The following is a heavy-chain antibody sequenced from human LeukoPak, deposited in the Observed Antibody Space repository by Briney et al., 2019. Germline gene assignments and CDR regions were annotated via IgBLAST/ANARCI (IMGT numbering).Heavy chain of an antibody. J-gene: IGHJ1*01. CDR1: GYTFTSYG. CDR2: ISAYNGNT. Sequence: GASVKVSCKASGYTFTSYGISWVRQAPGQGLEWMGWISAYNGNTNYAQKLQGRVTMTTDTSTSTAYMELRSLRSDDTAVYYCARAWAYYYDSSGYEITVDTAEYFQHWGPGTLVTVSS. CDR3: ARAWAYYYDSSGYEITVDTAEYFQH. V-gene: IGHV1-18*01. D-gene: IGHD3-22*01.